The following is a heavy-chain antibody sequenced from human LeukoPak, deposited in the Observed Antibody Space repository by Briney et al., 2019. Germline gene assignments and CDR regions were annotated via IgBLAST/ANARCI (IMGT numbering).Heavy chain of an antibody. D-gene: IGHD3-22*01. V-gene: IGHV4-34*01. CDR1: GFTFSSYS. Sequence: GSLRLSCAASGFTFSSYSMNWVRQPPGKGLEWIGEINHSGSTNYNPSLKSRVTISVDTSKNQFSLKLSSVTAADTAVYYCARGRRAMIVVVTKGGFDPWGQGTLVTVSS. J-gene: IGHJ5*02. CDR2: INHSGST. CDR3: ARGRRAMIVVVTKGGFDP.